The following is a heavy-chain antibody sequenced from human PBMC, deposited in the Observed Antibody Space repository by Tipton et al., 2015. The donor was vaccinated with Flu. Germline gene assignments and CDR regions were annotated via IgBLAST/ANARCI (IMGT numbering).Heavy chain of an antibody. Sequence: SLRLSCAASGLIVSTNYMSWVRRAPGKGLEWVSSIYSGGSTYYADSVKGRFTISRDSSKNTLYLQMNSLRAEDTAVYYCARATFFDVDLEFYYSDYWGRGTLVTVSS. CDR2: IYSGGST. CDR3: ARATFFDVDLEFYYSDY. CDR1: GLIVSTNY. D-gene: IGHD5-12*01. V-gene: IGHV3-53*01. J-gene: IGHJ4*02.